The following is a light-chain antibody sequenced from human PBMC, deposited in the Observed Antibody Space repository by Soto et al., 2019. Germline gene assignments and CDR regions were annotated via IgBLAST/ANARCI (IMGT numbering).Light chain of an antibody. CDR3: QQNNRLPHIP. CDR1: QDISNY. Sequence: IQMATSPSSLSACVGDRVTITCQASQDISNYLNWYQQKPGKAPKLLIYKASTLKSGVPSRFSGSGSGTEFTLTISRLQSEDSAVYFCQQNNRLPHIPFGQVAR. CDR2: KAS. V-gene: IGKV1-33*01. J-gene: IGKJ5*01.